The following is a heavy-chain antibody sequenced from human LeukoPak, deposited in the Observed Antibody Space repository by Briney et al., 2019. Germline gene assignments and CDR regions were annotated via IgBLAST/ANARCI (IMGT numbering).Heavy chain of an antibody. Sequence: GGSLRLSCAASGFTFSSYAMSWVRQAPGKGLEWVSAISGSGGSTYYADSVKGRFTISRDNSKSTLYLQMNSLRAEDTAVYYCAKVRGSYSKGDFDYWGQGTLVTVSS. CDR3: AKVRGSYSKGDFDY. D-gene: IGHD1-26*01. J-gene: IGHJ4*02. CDR1: GFTFSSYA. CDR2: ISGSGGST. V-gene: IGHV3-23*01.